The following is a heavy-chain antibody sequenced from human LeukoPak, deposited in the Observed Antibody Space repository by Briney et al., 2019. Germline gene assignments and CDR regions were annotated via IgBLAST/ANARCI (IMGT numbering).Heavy chain of an antibody. CDR3: AVYCSSTSCYDASGY. D-gene: IGHD2-2*01. CDR2: INPNSGGT. J-gene: IGHJ4*02. V-gene: IGHV1-2*02. CDR1: GYTFTGYY. Sequence: GASVKVSCKASGYTFTGYYMHWVRQAPGQGLEWMGWINPNSGGTNYAQKFQGRVTMTRDTAISTAYMELSRLRSDDTAVYYCAVYCSSTSCYDASGYWGQGTLVTVSS.